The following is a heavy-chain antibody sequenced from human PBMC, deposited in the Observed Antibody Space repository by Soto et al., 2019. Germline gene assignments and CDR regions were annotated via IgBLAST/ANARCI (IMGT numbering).Heavy chain of an antibody. D-gene: IGHD3-10*01. CDR2: IYHSGST. V-gene: IGHV4-39*01. Sequence: QLQLQESGPGLVKPSETLSLTCTVSNGSISSAIYYWGWIRQPPGQGLEWIGSIYHSGSTYYNPFLQGRVTISVDTSKNQFSLKLSSVTAADTAVYFCAGRSRLASVQVYFGEIWNYNWFDPWGQGNLVTASA. CDR3: AGRSRLASVQVYFGEIWNYNWFDP. J-gene: IGHJ5*02. CDR1: NGSISSAIYY.